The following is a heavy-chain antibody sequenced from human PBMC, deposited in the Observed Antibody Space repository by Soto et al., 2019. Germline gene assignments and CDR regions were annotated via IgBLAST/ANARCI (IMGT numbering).Heavy chain of an antibody. CDR1: GFTFSSYG. CDR3: AKDGGLGRKSRGYSYGAPYYYYGRDV. V-gene: IGHV3-23*01. CDR2: ISGSGGST. Sequence: PGGSLRLSCAASGFTFSSYGMHWVRQAPGKGLEWVSAISGSGGSTYYADSVKGRFTISRDNSKNTLYLQMNSLRAEDTAVYYCAKDGGLGRKSRGYSYGAPYYYYGRDVWGQGTTVTVSS. D-gene: IGHD5-18*01. J-gene: IGHJ6*01.